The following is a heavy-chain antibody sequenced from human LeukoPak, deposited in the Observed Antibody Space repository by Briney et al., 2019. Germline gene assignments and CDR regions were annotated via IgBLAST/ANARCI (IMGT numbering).Heavy chain of an antibody. V-gene: IGHV4-39*07. CDR2: IHYSRST. J-gene: IGHJ6*03. CDR3: ARSVEGYCSGGSCYSYYYYMDV. D-gene: IGHD2-15*01. CDR1: GGSISSSSYY. Sequence: SETLSLTCTVSGGSISSSSYYWGCIRQPPGKGLEWIGSIHYSRSTNYNPSLKSRVNISVDTSKNTFSLKLSSVTDADTAVYYCARSVEGYCSGGSCYSYYYYMDVWGKGTRSPSP.